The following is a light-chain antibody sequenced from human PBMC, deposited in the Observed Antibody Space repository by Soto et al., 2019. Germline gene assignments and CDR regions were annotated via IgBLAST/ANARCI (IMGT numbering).Light chain of an antibody. CDR1: QSVSSRY. Sequence: EIVLTQSPGTLSLSPGERATLSCRASQSVSSRYLAWYQQKPGQAPRLIIYGASTRAKGIPARFSGSGSGTELTLTISSLQSEDFAVYYCQQYSKWPTITFGQGTRLEIK. CDR2: GAS. V-gene: IGKV3-15*01. J-gene: IGKJ5*01. CDR3: QQYSKWPTIT.